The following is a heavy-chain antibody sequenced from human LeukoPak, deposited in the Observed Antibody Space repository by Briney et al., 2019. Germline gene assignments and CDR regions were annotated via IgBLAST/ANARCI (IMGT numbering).Heavy chain of an antibody. CDR3: AKDRLLWFGELSPYYYYYGMDV. CDR1: GFTFSSYA. D-gene: IGHD3-10*01. Sequence: GGSLRLSCAASGFTFSSYAMSWVRQAPGKGLEWVSAISGSGGSTYYADSVKGRFTISRDNSKNTLYLQMNSLRAEETAVYYCAKDRLLWFGELSPYYYYYGMDVWGQGTTVTVSS. CDR2: ISGSGGST. J-gene: IGHJ6*02. V-gene: IGHV3-23*01.